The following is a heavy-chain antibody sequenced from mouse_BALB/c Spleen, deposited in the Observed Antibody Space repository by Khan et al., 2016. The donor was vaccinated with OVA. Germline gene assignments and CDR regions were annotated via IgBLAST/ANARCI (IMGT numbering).Heavy chain of an antibody. J-gene: IGHJ4*01. D-gene: IGHD2-14*01. CDR1: GFSLSRYN. CDR2: IWGGGGT. Sequence: QVQLKESGPGLVTPSQSLSSTCTVSGFSLSRYNIHWVRQPPGKGLEWLGVIWGGGGTDYNSTLKSRLSISKDNSKSQVFLKMNSLQTDDIAMYYCARAYYRYDGYYAMDYWGQGTSVTVSS. V-gene: IGHV2-6-4*01. CDR3: ARAYYRYDGYYAMDY.